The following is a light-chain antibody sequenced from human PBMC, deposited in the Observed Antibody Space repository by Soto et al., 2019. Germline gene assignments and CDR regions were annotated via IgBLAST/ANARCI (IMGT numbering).Light chain of an antibody. CDR1: SSDVGAYNY. CDR2: EVS. J-gene: IGLJ1*01. Sequence: QTVLTQPASVSGSPGQSVASSCTGTSSDVGAYNYISWYQQHPGKAPKLLLSEVSNRPSGVSDRFPGSKSGNTASLTISGFQAEDEADYYCSSLTTSFTYVFGTATKVTVL. CDR3: SSLTTSFTYV. V-gene: IGLV2-14*01.